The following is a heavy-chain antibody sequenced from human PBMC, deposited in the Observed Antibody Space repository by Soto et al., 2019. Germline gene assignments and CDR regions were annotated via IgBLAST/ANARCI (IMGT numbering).Heavy chain of an antibody. V-gene: IGHV1-69*13. D-gene: IGHD2-15*01. CDR2: IIPIFGTA. CDR1: GGTFSSYA. Sequence: SVKVSCKASGGTFSSYAISWVRQAPGQGLEWMGGIIPIFGTANYAQKFQGRVTITADESTSTAYMELSSLRSEDTAVYYCARDCSGGSCYDYYYGMDVWGQGTTVTVSS. CDR3: ARDCSGGSCYDYYYGMDV. J-gene: IGHJ6*02.